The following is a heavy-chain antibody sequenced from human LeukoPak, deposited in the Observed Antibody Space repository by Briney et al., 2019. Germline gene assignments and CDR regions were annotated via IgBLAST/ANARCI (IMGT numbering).Heavy chain of an antibody. Sequence: KPSETLSPTCTVSGDSINTYYWSWIRQPPGKGLEWIGHIYYSGSTNYNPSLKSRVSISVDMSKNQFSLKLTSVTAADTAVYYCARDHRIMDAFDIWGQGTMVTVSS. CDR3: ARDHRIMDAFDI. CDR1: GDSINTYY. V-gene: IGHV4-59*01. CDR2: IYYSGST. J-gene: IGHJ3*02. D-gene: IGHD3-16*01.